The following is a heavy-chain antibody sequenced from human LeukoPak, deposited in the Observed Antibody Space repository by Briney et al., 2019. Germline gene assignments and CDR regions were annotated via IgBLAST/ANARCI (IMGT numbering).Heavy chain of an antibody. J-gene: IGHJ4*02. CDR2: INSDGINT. Sequence: GGSLRLSCAASGFTFSNYWMHWVRQAPGKGLVWVSRINSDGINTSYADSVKGRFTISRDNAKNTLNLQMNSLRAEDTAVYYCARDPSGWYFVDYWGQGTLVTVSS. CDR1: GFTFSNYW. D-gene: IGHD6-19*01. CDR3: ARDPSGWYFVDY. V-gene: IGHV3-74*01.